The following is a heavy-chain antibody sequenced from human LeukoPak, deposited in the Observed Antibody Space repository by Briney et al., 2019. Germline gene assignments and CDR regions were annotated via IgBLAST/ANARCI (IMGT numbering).Heavy chain of an antibody. V-gene: IGHV3-7*01. D-gene: IGHD6-13*01. Sequence: GGSLRLSCAASGLTFNSYWMSWVRQAPGKGLEWVASIKQEGSEKKYVDSVKGRFTISRDNAKNSLYLQMNSLRAEDTAVYYCVRGGSIVVIVAETYGFDYWGQGTRVTVSS. CDR3: VRGGSIVVIVAETYGFDY. CDR2: IKQEGSEK. J-gene: IGHJ4*02. CDR1: GLTFNSYW.